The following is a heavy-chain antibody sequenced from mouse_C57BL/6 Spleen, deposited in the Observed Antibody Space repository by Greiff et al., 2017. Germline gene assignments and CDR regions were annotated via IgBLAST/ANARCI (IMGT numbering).Heavy chain of an antibody. CDR1: GFTFSSYA. D-gene: IGHD4-1*01. J-gene: IGHJ2*01. CDR2: ISDGGSYT. V-gene: IGHV5-4*01. CDR3: ARDLLTGTYYFDY. Sequence: EVMLVESGGGLVKPGGSLKLSCAASGFTFSSYAMSWVRQTPEKRLEWVATISDGGSYTYYPDNVKGRFTISRDNAKNNLYLQMSHLKSEDTAMYYCARDLLTGTYYFDYWGQGTTLTVSS.